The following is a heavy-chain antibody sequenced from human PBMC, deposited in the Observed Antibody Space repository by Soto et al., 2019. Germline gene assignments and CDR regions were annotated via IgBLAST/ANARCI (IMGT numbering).Heavy chain of an antibody. V-gene: IGHV3-64*01. CDR2: ISSNGGST. CDR1: GFTFSSYA. Sequence: PGGSLRLSCAASGFTFSSYAMHWVRQAPGKGLEYVSAISSNGGSTYYANSVKGRFTISRDNSKNTLYLQMGSLRAEDMAVYYCAREMGGGDDSSVLDAFDIWGQGTMVTVSS. CDR3: AREMGGGDDSSVLDAFDI. J-gene: IGHJ3*02. D-gene: IGHD3-22*01.